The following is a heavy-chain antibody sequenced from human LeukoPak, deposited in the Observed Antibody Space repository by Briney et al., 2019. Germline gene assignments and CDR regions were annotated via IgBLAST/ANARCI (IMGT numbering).Heavy chain of an antibody. J-gene: IGHJ4*02. Sequence: GGSLRLSCAASGFTFSSYAMSWVRQAPGKGLEWVSAISGSGGSTYYADSVKGRFTISRDNSKNTLYLQMNSLRAEDTAVYYRAKDMDSSSHGDYWGQGTLVTVSS. CDR2: ISGSGGST. D-gene: IGHD6-13*01. V-gene: IGHV3-23*01. CDR3: AKDMDSSSHGDY. CDR1: GFTFSSYA.